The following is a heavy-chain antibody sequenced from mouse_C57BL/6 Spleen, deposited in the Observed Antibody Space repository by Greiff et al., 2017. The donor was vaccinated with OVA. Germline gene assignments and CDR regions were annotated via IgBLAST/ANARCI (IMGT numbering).Heavy chain of an antibody. D-gene: IGHD1-1*01. CDR2: IYPGSGST. CDR1: GYTFTSYW. Sequence: VKLQQPGAELVKPGASVKMSCKASGYTFTSYWITWVKQRPGQGLEWIGDIYPGSGSTNYNEKFKSKATLTVDTSSSTAYMQLSSLTSEDSAVYYCAFYYGSSRYFDVWGTGTTVTVSS. J-gene: IGHJ1*03. V-gene: IGHV1-55*01. CDR3: AFYYGSSRYFDV.